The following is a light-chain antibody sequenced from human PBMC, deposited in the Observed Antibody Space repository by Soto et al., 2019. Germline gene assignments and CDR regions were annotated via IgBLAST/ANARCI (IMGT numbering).Light chain of an antibody. Sequence: QSVLTQPPSASVTPGQTVTISCSGSSSNIETNLVHWYQHLPGASSRLFIYKNDQRASGVPDRVSASKSGTSASLAISGLRSGDEADYYCTATDDRLTGPVFGGGTKVTVL. CDR1: SSNIETNL. CDR3: TATDDRLTGPV. V-gene: IGLV1-47*01. J-gene: IGLJ2*01. CDR2: KND.